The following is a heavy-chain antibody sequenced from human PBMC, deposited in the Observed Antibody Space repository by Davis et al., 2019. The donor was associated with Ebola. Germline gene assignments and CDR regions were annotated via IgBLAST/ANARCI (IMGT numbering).Heavy chain of an antibody. Sequence: AASVKVSCKASGYTFTDYAFTWLRQAPGQGLEWMGWSSTYNGNTNYAQKLQGRVTMTTDTSTNTAHMELRSLTTDDTAVYYCAKDLRWSCSSTSCRHIGGDYYYYGMDVWGKGTTVTVSS. CDR2: SSTYNGNT. V-gene: IGHV1-18*01. D-gene: IGHD2-2*01. CDR1: GYTFTDYA. J-gene: IGHJ6*04. CDR3: AKDLRWSCSSTSCRHIGGDYYYYGMDV.